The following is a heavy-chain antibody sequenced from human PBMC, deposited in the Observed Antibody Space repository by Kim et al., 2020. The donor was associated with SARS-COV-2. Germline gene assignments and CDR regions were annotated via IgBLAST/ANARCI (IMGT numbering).Heavy chain of an antibody. CDR3: ARGSAAASDDY. CDR1: GGSFSGYY. Sequence: SETLSLTCAVYGGSFSGYYWSWIRQPPGKGLEWIGEINHSGSTNYNPSLKSRVTISVDTSKNQFSLKLSSVTAADTAVYYCARGSAAASDDYWGQGTLVTVSS. V-gene: IGHV4-34*01. D-gene: IGHD6-13*01. CDR2: INHSGST. J-gene: IGHJ4*02.